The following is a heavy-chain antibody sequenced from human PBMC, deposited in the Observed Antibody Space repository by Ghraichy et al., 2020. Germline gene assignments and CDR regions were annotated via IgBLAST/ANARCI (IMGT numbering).Heavy chain of an antibody. CDR1: GGSISSYY. CDR2: IYYSGST. J-gene: IGHJ6*02. Sequence: SETLSLTCTVSGGSISSYYWSWIRQPPGKGLEWIGYIYYSGSTNYNPSLKSRVTISVDKSKNQLSLRLTSVTAADSAVYYCARDPYFDSSAQNGMDFWGQGTTVTVSS. D-gene: IGHD3-22*01. CDR3: ARDPYFDSSAQNGMDF. V-gene: IGHV4-59*12.